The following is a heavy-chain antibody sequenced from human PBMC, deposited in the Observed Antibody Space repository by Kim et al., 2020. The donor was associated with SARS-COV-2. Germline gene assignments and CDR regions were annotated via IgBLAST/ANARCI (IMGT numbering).Heavy chain of an antibody. CDR3: ARGRGSSSGFGY. Sequence: ASVKVSCKASGYTFTSYAMHWVRQAPGQRLEWMGWINAGNGNTKYSQKFQGRVTITRDTSASTAYMELSSLRSEDTAVYYCARGRGSSSGFGYWGQGTLVTVSS. CDR1: GYTFTSYA. V-gene: IGHV1-3*01. CDR2: INAGNGNT. D-gene: IGHD6-6*01. J-gene: IGHJ4*02.